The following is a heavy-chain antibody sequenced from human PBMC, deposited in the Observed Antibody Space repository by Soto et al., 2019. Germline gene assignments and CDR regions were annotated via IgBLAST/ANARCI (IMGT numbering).Heavy chain of an antibody. D-gene: IGHD2-8*01. Sequence: QVQLVESGGGVVQPGRSLRLSCAASGFSFSSYTTHWVRQAPGKGLEWVAVMSYDGSTKYFAASVKGRFTGSRDNSKNTLYLQMSSLRLEDTAVYYCARFGVNGGFDFWGQGTLVTVSS. V-gene: IGHV3-30-3*01. CDR2: MSYDGSTK. CDR3: ARFGVNGGFDF. J-gene: IGHJ4*02. CDR1: GFSFSSYT.